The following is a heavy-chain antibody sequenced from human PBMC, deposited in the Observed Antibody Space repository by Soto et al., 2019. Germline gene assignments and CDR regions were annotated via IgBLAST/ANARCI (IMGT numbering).Heavy chain of an antibody. D-gene: IGHD5-12*01. CDR1: GFTFSSYA. CDR2: ISSNGGST. V-gene: IGHV3-64*01. Sequence: EVQLVESGGGLVQPGGSLRLSCAASGFTFSSYAMHWVRQAPGKGLEYVSAISSNGGSTYYANSVKGRFTISRDNSKNTLYLQMGCLRAEDMAVYYCARDFEGYSGYAAYFDYWGQGTLVTVSS. CDR3: ARDFEGYSGYAAYFDY. J-gene: IGHJ4*02.